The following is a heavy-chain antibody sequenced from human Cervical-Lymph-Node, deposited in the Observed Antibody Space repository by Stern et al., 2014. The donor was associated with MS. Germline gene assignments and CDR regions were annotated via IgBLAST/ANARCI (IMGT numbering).Heavy chain of an antibody. CDR3: AKGDNWRRLNP. V-gene: IGHV3-30*18. Sequence: QVQLVQSGGGVVQPGRSLRLSCAASGLTFSTYGMHWVRQAPGKGLAWVAVISADESRKFYGDSVKGRFTISRDNSKNTLYLQMNSLRPEDTAVYYCAKGDNWRRLNPWGQGALVTVSS. CDR2: ISADESRK. J-gene: IGHJ5*02. CDR1: GLTFSTYG. D-gene: IGHD1-20*01.